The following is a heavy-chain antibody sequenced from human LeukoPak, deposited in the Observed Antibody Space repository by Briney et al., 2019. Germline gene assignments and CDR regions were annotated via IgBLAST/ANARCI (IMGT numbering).Heavy chain of an antibody. CDR3: AREGKISLPRDAFDI. V-gene: IGHV3-30*03. Sequence: PGGSLRLSCAASGFTFSSYGMHWVRQAPGKGLEWVAVISYDGSNKYYADSVKGRFTISRDNSKNTLYLQMNSLRGEDTAMYYCAREGKISLPRDAFDIWGQGTIVSVSS. CDR2: ISYDGSNK. J-gene: IGHJ3*02. D-gene: IGHD2-15*01. CDR1: GFTFSSYG.